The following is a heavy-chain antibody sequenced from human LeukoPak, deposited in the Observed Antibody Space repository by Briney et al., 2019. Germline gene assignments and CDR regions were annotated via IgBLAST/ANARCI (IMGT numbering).Heavy chain of an antibody. Sequence: GGSLRLSCAASRFTFSNPWMSWVRQAPGKGLEWVGHIKSKGAAGETHYAAPQKGHFTVPSDHPKPMVFLQMNTLKPDRTTLYFCITTRGYSGYDLGYWGQGTLVTVS. D-gene: IGHD5-12*01. CDR2: IKSKGAAGET. J-gene: IGHJ4*02. V-gene: IGHV3-15*01. CDR1: RFTFSNPW. CDR3: ITTRGYSGYDLGY.